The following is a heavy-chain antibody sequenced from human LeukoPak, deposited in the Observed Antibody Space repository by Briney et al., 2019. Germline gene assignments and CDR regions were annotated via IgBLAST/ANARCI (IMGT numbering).Heavy chain of an antibody. Sequence: PSETLSLTCTVSGGSITTYYWSWIRQSPGKGLEWIGYIYYSGSTNYNPSLKSRVTISVDTSKNQFSLKLSSVTAADTAVYYCARDVVPSNWGQGTLVTVSS. CDR2: IYYSGST. CDR1: GGSITTYY. CDR3: ARDVVPSN. V-gene: IGHV4-59*01. D-gene: IGHD2-21*01. J-gene: IGHJ4*02.